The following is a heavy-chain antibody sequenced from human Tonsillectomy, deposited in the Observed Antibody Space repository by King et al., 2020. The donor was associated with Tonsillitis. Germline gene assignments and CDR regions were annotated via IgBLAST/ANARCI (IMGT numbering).Heavy chain of an antibody. J-gene: IGHJ3*01. CDR2: IYYSGTT. Sequence: QLQESGPGLVKPSETLSLTCTVSGDSISSSSYYLGWLRQPPGKGLEWIASIYYSGTTYYNPSLKSRVTISVDASKNQFSLKLSSVTAADTAVYYCASPPGYSSGWGAFDVWGQGTMVTVSP. CDR1: GDSISSSSYY. V-gene: IGHV4-39*01. D-gene: IGHD6-19*01. CDR3: ASPPGYSSGWGAFDV.